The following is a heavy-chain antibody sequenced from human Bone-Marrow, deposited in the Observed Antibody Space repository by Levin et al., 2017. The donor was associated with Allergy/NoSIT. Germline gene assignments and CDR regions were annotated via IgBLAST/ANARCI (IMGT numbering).Heavy chain of an antibody. CDR2: IDPTRGDT. V-gene: IGHV1-2*02. CDR1: GSTFTDYY. D-gene: IGHD6-13*01. Sequence: GESLKISCTVSGSTFTDYYIHWIRQTPGQGLEWIGWIDPTRGDTKFAEKFHARVVLTMNSSISTAYMELGRLRFDDTALYYCARGGASSNDYWGQGTLVTVSS. CDR3: ARGGASSNDY. J-gene: IGHJ4*02.